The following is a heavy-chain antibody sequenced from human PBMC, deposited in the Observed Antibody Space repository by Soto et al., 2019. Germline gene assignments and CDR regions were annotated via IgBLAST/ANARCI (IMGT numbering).Heavy chain of an antibody. D-gene: IGHD3-22*01. CDR1: GFTFSSYA. Sequence: GGSLRLSCAASGFTFSSYAMSWVRQAPGKGLEWVSAISGSGGSTYYADSVKGRFTISRDNSKNTLYLQMNSLRAEDTAVYYCAKPSYDSSGDLHWFDPWGQGTLVTISS. J-gene: IGHJ5*02. V-gene: IGHV3-23*01. CDR2: ISGSGGST. CDR3: AKPSYDSSGDLHWFDP.